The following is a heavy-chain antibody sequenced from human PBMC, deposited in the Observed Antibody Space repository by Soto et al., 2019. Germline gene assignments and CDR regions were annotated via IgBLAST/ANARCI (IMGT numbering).Heavy chain of an antibody. CDR3: ARAAGGRFYGGFAN. V-gene: IGHV3-74*01. J-gene: IGHJ4*02. D-gene: IGHD1-26*01. CDR1: GFTFSSYW. Sequence: EVQLVESGGGLVQPGGSLRLSCAASGFTFSSYWMHWVRQAPGKGLVWVSRVNSDGSSASYADSVKGRFTISRDNAKNTLYLQMDGLRAEDTAVYYCARAAGGRFYGGFANWGQGTLVTVSS. CDR2: VNSDGSSA.